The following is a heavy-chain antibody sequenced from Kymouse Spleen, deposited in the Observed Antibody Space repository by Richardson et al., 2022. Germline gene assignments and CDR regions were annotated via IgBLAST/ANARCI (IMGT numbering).Heavy chain of an antibody. D-gene: IGHD3-10*01. J-gene: IGHJ4*02. CDR3: ARHYYGSGSYYSLDY. CDR2: ISSSSSYI. V-gene: IGHV3-21*03. Sequence: EVQLVESGGGLVKPGGSLRLSCAASGFTFSSYSMNWVRQAPGKGLEWVSSISSSSSYIYYADSVKGRFTISRDNAKNSLYLQMNSLRAEDTAVYYCARHYYGSGSYYSLDYWGQGTLVTVSS. CDR1: GFTFSSYS.